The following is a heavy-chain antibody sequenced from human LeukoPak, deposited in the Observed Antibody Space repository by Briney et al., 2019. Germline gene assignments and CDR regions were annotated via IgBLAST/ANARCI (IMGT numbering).Heavy chain of an antibody. Sequence: PSETLSLTCSVSGVSISSYYWSWIRQPPGKGLEWIGYIFYSGSTNYNPSLKSRVTISADTSKNQFSLKLSSVTAADTAVHYCARGGYIYGSRGNWFDPWGQGTLVTVSS. CDR3: ARGGYIYGSRGNWFDP. D-gene: IGHD5-18*01. J-gene: IGHJ5*02. CDR1: GVSISSYY. CDR2: IFYSGST. V-gene: IGHV4-59*01.